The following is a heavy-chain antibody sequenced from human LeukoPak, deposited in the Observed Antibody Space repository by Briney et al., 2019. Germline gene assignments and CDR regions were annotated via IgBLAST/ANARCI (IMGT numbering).Heavy chain of an antibody. CDR3: ARESIGYCSSTSCWGVYYYYYGMDV. D-gene: IGHD2-2*01. CDR1: GGSFSGYY. V-gene: IGHV4-34*01. Sequence: PSETLSLTCAVYGGSFSGYYWSWIRQPPGKGLEWIGEINHSGSTNYNPSLKSRVTISVDTSKNQFSLKLSSVTAADTAVYYCARESIGYCSSTSCWGVYYYYYGMDVWGQGTTVTVSS. CDR2: INHSGST. J-gene: IGHJ6*02.